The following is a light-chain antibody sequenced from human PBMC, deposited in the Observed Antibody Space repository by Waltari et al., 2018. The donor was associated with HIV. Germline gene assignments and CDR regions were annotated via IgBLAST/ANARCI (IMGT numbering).Light chain of an antibody. CDR3: QQYGSSPWT. CDR2: GAS. Sequence: EIVLTQSPGTLSLSPGERATLPCRASQSVRSRYLAWYQQKPGQAPRLLIYGASSRATGIPDRFSGSGSGTDFTLTISRLEPEDFAVYYCQQYGSSPWTFGQGTKVEIK. CDR1: QSVRSRY. V-gene: IGKV3-20*01. J-gene: IGKJ1*01.